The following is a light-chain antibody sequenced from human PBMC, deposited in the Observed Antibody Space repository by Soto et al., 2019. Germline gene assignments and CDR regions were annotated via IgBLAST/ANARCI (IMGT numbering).Light chain of an antibody. Sequence: QSVLTQPASVSGSPGQSITISCTGTSSDVGGYKYVSWYQQHPGKAPKLIIYEVNNRPSGVSNRFSGSKSGNTASLTISGLQAEDEADYYCSSYITSSPFFGGGTKLTVL. V-gene: IGLV2-14*01. CDR1: SSDVGGYKY. J-gene: IGLJ2*01. CDR3: SSYITSSPF. CDR2: EVN.